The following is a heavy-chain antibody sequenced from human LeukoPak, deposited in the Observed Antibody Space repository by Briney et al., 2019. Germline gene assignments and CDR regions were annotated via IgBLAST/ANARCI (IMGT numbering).Heavy chain of an antibody. CDR3: ANYYATLYYFDY. V-gene: IGHV1-24*01. J-gene: IGHJ4*02. Sequence: ASVKVSCKVSGYTLTELSMHWVRQAPGKGLEWMGGFDPGDGETIYAQKFQGRVTMTEDTSTDTAYMELSSLRSEDTAVYYCANYYATLYYFDYWGQGTLVTVSS. CDR1: GYTLTELS. D-gene: IGHD3-22*01. CDR2: FDPGDGET.